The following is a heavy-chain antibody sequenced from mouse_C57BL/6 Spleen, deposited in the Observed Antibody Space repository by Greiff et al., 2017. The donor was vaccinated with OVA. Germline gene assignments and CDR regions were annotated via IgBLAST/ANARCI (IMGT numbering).Heavy chain of an antibody. CDR1: GFNIKDDY. CDR3: TTGLGRHYWYFDV. CDR2: IDPENGDT. J-gene: IGHJ1*03. Sequence: EVQLQQSGAELVRPGASVKLSCTASGFNIKDDYMHWVKQRPEQGLEWIGWIDPENGDTEYASKFQGKATITADTSSNTAYLQLSSLTSEDTAVYYCTTGLGRHYWYFDVWGTGTTVTVSS. D-gene: IGHD4-1*01. V-gene: IGHV14-4*01.